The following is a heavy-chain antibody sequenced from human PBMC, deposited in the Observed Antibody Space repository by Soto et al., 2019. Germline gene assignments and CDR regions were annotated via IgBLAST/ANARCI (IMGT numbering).Heavy chain of an antibody. J-gene: IGHJ4*02. CDR2: IYYSGST. V-gene: IGHV4-59*01. CDR3: AREAVSGLFDY. D-gene: IGHD6-19*01. CDR1: CGSISSSY. Sequence: SETLSLTCTVSCGSISSSYWSWIRQPPGKGLDWIGHIYYSGSTDYNPSLKSRVTISVDTSKNQFSLKLSSVTAADTAVYYCAREAVSGLFDYWGQGTLVTVSS.